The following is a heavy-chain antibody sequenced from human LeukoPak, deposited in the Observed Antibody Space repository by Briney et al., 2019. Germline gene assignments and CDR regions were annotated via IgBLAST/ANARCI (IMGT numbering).Heavy chain of an antibody. J-gene: IGHJ4*02. D-gene: IGHD6-13*01. CDR3: AKGGGSSWYFDY. CDR2: ISGSGGST. V-gene: IGHV3-23*01. CDR1: GFTFNISA. Sequence: SGGSLRLSCAASGFTFNISAMSWVRQAPGKGLECVSPISGSGGSTYYADSVKGRFTISRDNSKNTLYLQMNSLRAEDTAVYYCAKGGGSSWYFDYWGQGTLVTVSS.